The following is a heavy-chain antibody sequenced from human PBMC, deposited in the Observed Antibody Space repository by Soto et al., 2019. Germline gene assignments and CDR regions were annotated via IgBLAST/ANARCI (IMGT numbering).Heavy chain of an antibody. CDR2: IWYDGSNK. D-gene: IGHD2-21*02. Sequence: QVQLVESGGGVVQPGRSLRLSCAASGFTFSSYGMHWVRQAPGKGLEWVAVIWYDGSNKYYADSVKGRFTISRDNSKNTLYLQMNSLRAEDTAVYYCARDGLLAYCGGDCYSSIWYFDLWGRGTLVTVSS. CDR1: GFTFSSYG. J-gene: IGHJ2*01. CDR3: ARDGLLAYCGGDCYSSIWYFDL. V-gene: IGHV3-33*01.